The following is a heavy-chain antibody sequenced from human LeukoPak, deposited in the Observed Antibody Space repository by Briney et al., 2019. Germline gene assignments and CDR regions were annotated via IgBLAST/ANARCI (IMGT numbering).Heavy chain of an antibody. CDR2: IYHSGST. V-gene: IGHV4-38-2*02. Sequence: SETLSLTCTVSGYSISSGYYWGWIRQPPGKGLEWIGSIYHSGSTYYNPSLKSRVTISVDTSKNQFSLKLSSVTAADTAVYYCARAVYMVRGVAYGMDVWGQGTTVTVSS. CDR1: GYSISSGYY. D-gene: IGHD3-10*01. CDR3: ARAVYMVRGVAYGMDV. J-gene: IGHJ6*02.